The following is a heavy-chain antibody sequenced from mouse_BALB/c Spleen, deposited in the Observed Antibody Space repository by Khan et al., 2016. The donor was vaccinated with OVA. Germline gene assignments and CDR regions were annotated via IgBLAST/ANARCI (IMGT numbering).Heavy chain of an antibody. CDR2: ISTYYGDV. Sequence: QVQLKQSGAELVRPGVSVKISCKGSGYTFTDFTIHWVKQSHALSLEWIGVISTYYGDVTYNQKFKGKATMTVDKSSSTTYMELARLTSEDSAIYYCTGGAGGRRFAYWGQGTLVTVSA. CDR1: GYTFTDFT. CDR3: TGGAGGRRFAY. J-gene: IGHJ3*01. V-gene: IGHV1S137*01.